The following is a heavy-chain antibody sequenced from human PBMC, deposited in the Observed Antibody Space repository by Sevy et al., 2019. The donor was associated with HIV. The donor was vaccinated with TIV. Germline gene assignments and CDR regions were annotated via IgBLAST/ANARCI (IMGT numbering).Heavy chain of an antibody. CDR3: TKDAPSSSYYDSSGPQDY. Sequence: GGSLRLSCTASGFTFSSYAMSWVRQAPGKGLEWVSAISGSGGSTYYADSVKGRFTISRDNSKYMLYLQMNSLRAEDTAVYYCTKDAPSSSYYDSSGPQDYWGQGTLVTVSS. V-gene: IGHV3-23*01. J-gene: IGHJ4*02. CDR1: GFTFSSYA. CDR2: ISGSGGST. D-gene: IGHD3-22*01.